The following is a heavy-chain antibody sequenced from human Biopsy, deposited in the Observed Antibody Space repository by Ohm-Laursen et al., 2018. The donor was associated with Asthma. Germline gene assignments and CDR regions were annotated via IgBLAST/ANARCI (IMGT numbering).Heavy chain of an antibody. J-gene: IGHJ6*02. CDR3: ARVFESSEWGPFYHFGLDV. Sequence: SLRLSCAAPGFTFGDYWMSWVRQVPGKGLEWVSSISSSGSTTYPAESVKGRFTISRDNAQKSLFLQMGSLRAEDTAIYYCARVFESSEWGPFYHFGLDVWGQGTTVAVSS. D-gene: IGHD6-25*01. V-gene: IGHV3-11*01. CDR2: ISSSGSTT. CDR1: GFTFGDYW.